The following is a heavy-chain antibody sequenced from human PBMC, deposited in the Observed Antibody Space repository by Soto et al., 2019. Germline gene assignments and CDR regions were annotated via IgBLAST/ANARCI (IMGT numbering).Heavy chain of an antibody. J-gene: IGHJ4*02. Sequence: EVQLVESGGGLVQPGGSLKLSCAASGFTFSGSAMHWVRQASGKGLEWVGRIRSKANSYATAYAASVKGRFTISRDDSKNTAYLQMNSLKTEDTAVYYCTTPGYSSRWTPPDYWGQGTLVTVSS. CDR1: GFTFSGSA. D-gene: IGHD6-13*01. CDR3: TTPGYSSRWTPPDY. CDR2: IRSKANSYAT. V-gene: IGHV3-73*01.